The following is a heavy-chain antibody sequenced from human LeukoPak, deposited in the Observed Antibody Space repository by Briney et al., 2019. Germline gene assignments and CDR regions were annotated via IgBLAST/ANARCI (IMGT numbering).Heavy chain of an antibody. CDR2: IYHSGST. D-gene: IGHD2-21*01. Sequence: PSETLSLTCAVSGYSISSGYYWGWIRQPPGKGLEWIGSIYHSGSTYYNPSLKSRVTISVDTSKNQFSLKLSPVTAADTAVYYCARPPLIVVVIADLDAFDIWGQGTMVTVSS. CDR3: ARPPLIVVVIADLDAFDI. CDR1: GYSISSGYY. V-gene: IGHV4-38-2*01. J-gene: IGHJ3*02.